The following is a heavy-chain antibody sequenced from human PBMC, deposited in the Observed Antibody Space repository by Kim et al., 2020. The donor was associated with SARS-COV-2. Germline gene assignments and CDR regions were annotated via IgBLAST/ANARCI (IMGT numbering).Heavy chain of an antibody. CDR2: INPSGGST. D-gene: IGHD2-21*02. J-gene: IGHJ4*02. CDR1: GYTFTSYY. V-gene: IGHV1-46*01. CDR3: ARGPHIVVVTATLDY. Sequence: ASVKVSCKASGYTFTSYYMHWVRQAPGQGLEWMGIINPSGGSTSYAQKFQGRVTMTRDTSTSTVYMELSSLISEDTAVYYCARGPHIVVVTATLDYWGQGTLVTVSS.